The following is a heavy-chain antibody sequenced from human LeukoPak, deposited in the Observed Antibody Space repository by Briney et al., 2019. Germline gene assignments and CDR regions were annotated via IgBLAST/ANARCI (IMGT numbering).Heavy chain of an antibody. CDR2: INPNSGGT. J-gene: IGHJ4*02. V-gene: IGHV1-2*02. CDR1: GYTFTGYY. D-gene: IGHD2-2*01. CDR3: ARDRVVVPAAHLDY. Sequence: ASVKVSCKASGYTFTGYYMHWVRQAPGQGLEWMGWINPNSGGTNYAQKFQGRVTMTRDTSISTAYMELSRLRSDDTAVYYCARDRVVVPAAHLDYWGQGTLVTVSS.